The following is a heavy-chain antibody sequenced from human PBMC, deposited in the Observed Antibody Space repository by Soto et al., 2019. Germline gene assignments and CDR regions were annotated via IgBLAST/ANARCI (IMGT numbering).Heavy chain of an antibody. CDR3: ARGRSSVPDRRGIGYYGLDV. CDR1: GGSFSNYY. J-gene: IGHJ6*02. V-gene: IGHV4-34*01. D-gene: IGHD3-3*01. Sequence: QVQLQQWGAEVLKPSETLSLTCVVNGGSFSNYYWTWIRQPPGKGLEWIGEINDSGITDSNPSLESRVTISVDMSKNQFSLRVNSVTDADTAVYHCARGRSSVPDRRGIGYYGLDVWGQGTTVTVS. CDR2: INDSGIT.